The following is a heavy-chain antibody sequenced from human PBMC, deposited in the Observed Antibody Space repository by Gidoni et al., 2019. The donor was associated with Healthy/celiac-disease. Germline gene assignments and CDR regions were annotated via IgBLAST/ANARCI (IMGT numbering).Heavy chain of an antibody. J-gene: IGHJ4*02. CDR1: CGSIISYY. CDR3: ARGGDYVWGSYRIHFDY. CDR2: IYYSECT. V-gene: IGHV4-59*01. Sequence: QLSLQESGPGLVKPPETLSLTCSVSCGSIISYYWRWIRQPPGKGLEWFGYIYYSECTHYNPALKSRVTISVDTSKNQFSLKLSYVTAADTAVYYCARGGDYVWGSYRIHFDYWGQGTLVTVSS. D-gene: IGHD3-16*02.